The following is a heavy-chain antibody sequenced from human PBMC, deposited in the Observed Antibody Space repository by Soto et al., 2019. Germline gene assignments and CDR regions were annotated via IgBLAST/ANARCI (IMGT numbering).Heavy chain of an antibody. J-gene: IGHJ6*02. Sequence: SGPTLVNPTQTLTLTCTFSGFSLTTSPVAVGWIRQPPGKALEWLAIIYWDDSTHYSPSLNSRLTITKDTSKNQVVLIMTNMDPVDTATYYCARVDTYYYYYGMDVWGQGTTVTVSS. V-gene: IGHV2-5*02. D-gene: IGHD3-9*01. CDR2: IYWDDST. CDR1: GFSLTTSPVA. CDR3: ARVDTYYYYYGMDV.